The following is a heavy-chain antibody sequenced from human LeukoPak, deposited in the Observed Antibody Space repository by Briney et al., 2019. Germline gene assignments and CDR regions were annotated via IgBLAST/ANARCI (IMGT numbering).Heavy chain of an antibody. D-gene: IGHD6-6*01. V-gene: IGHV3-73*01. Sequence: GGSLRLSCAASGFTFSVSAMYWVRQASGKGLEWVGRIRNKANNYATAYAASVKGRFTISRDDSKNTAYLQMNSLKSEDTAVYYCTYTSSSGVVYWGQGTLVTVSS. CDR1: GFTFSVSA. J-gene: IGHJ4*02. CDR2: IRNKANNYAT. CDR3: TYTSSSGVVY.